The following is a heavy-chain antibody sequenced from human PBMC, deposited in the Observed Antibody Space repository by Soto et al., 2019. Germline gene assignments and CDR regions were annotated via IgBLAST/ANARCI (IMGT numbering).Heavy chain of an antibody. CDR3: ARDTSTGTTVGSYYYYGMDV. Sequence: GGSLRLSCAASGFTFSSYWMSWVRQAPGKGLEWVANIKQDGSEKYYVDSVKGRFTISRDNAKNSLYLQMNSLRAEDTAVYYCARDTSTGTTVGSYYYYGMDVWGQGTTVTVSS. CDR1: GFTFSSYW. J-gene: IGHJ6*02. CDR2: IKQDGSEK. V-gene: IGHV3-7*05. D-gene: IGHD1-7*01.